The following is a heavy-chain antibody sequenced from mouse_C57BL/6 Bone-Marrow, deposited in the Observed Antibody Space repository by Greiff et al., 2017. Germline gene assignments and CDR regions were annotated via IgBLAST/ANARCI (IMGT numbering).Heavy chain of an antibody. D-gene: IGHD1-1*01. J-gene: IGHJ4*01. CDR1: GFTFSSYA. V-gene: IGHV5-4*01. CDR2: LSDGGSYT. CDR3: ARGVTTVGGYDAMDY. Sequence: EVQLVESGGGLVKPGGSLKLSCAASGFTFSSYAMSWVRQTPEKRLEWVATLSDGGSYTYYPDNVKGRFTISRDNAKNNLYLQMSHLKSEDTAMYYCARGVTTVGGYDAMDYWGQGTSVTVSS.